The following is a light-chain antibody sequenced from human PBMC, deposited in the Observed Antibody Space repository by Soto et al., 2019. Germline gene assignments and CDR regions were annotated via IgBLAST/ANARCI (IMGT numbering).Light chain of an antibody. CDR2: GAF. CDR1: QDISSN. Sequence: EIVMTQSPATLSVSPGERATVSCRASQDISSNLAWYQQKPGQAPRILIYGAFTRATDIPARFSGSGSGTEFTLTISGLQSEDFAVYHCQQYHDWPWTFGQGTKVEIK. CDR3: QQYHDWPWT. J-gene: IGKJ1*01. V-gene: IGKV3-15*01.